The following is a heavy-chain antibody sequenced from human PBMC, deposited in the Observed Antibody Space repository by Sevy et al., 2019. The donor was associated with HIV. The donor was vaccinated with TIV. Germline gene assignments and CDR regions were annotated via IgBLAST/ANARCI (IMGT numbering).Heavy chain of an antibody. Sequence: ASVKVSCKVSGYTLSQLSLHWVRQAPGKGLEWMGSFEPEDAETIYAQKFQGRVTMTDDRSTDTAYMELSSLRSEDTAVYFCATTKDYYDSRGSPFDYWGQGTLVTVSS. J-gene: IGHJ4*02. CDR3: ATTKDYYDSRGSPFDY. CDR2: FEPEDAET. CDR1: GYTLSQLS. V-gene: IGHV1-24*01. D-gene: IGHD3-22*01.